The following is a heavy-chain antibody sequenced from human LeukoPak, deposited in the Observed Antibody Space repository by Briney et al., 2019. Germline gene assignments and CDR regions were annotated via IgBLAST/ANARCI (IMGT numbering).Heavy chain of an antibody. CDR2: VSYDGNKK. Sequence: PGGSLRLSCAASGFTFSSYAMHWVRQAPGKGLEWVAIVSYDGNKKHYADSVKGRFTISRDNSKNTLYLQMNNLRDEDTAVYYCAKGDIARGSGSYLDYWGQGTLVTVSS. J-gene: IGHJ4*02. CDR1: GFTFSSYA. CDR3: AKGDIARGSGSYLDY. V-gene: IGHV3-30*18. D-gene: IGHD3-10*01.